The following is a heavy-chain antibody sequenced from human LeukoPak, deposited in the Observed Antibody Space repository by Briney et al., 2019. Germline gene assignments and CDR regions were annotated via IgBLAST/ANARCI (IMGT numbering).Heavy chain of an antibody. Sequence: PGGSLRLSCAASGFRFSTYGVHWVRQAPGKGLEWVALISYDGSTKYYADSVTGRFTISRDNSKNTLYLQVNSLRIEDTAVYYCARGYYYDSSAYPAHFDHWGQGTLVTVSS. CDR1: GFRFSTYG. V-gene: IGHV3-30-3*01. D-gene: IGHD3-22*01. J-gene: IGHJ4*02. CDR2: ISYDGSTK. CDR3: ARGYYYDSSAYPAHFDH.